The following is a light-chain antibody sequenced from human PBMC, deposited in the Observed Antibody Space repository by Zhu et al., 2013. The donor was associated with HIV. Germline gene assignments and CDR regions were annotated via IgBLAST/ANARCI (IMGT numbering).Light chain of an antibody. J-gene: IGKJ1*01. CDR3: QQYYSSPRRT. CDR2: WAS. Sequence: DIVMTQSPDSLAVSLGERATINCKSSQSVLYSSNNKNYLAWYQQKPGQPPKLLIYWASTRESGVPDRFSGSGSGTDFTLTISSLQAEDVAVYYCQQYYSSPRRTFGQGTKVE. V-gene: IGKV4-1*01. CDR1: QSVLYSSNNKNY.